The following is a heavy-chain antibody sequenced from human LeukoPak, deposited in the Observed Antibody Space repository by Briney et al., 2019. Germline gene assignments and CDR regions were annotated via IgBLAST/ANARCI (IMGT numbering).Heavy chain of an antibody. Sequence: SVKVSCKASGGTFSSYAISWARQAPGQGLEWMGGIIPIFGTANYAQKFQGRVTITADESTSTAYMELSSLRSEDTAVYYCARDIRSGYSGYDEGSVWGQGTLVTVSS. CDR2: IIPIFGTA. D-gene: IGHD5-12*01. V-gene: IGHV1-69*13. J-gene: IGHJ4*02. CDR3: ARDIRSGYSGYDEGSV. CDR1: GGTFSSYA.